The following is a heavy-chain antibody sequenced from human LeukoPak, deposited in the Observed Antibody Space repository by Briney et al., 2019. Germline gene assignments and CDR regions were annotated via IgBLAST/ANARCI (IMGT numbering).Heavy chain of an antibody. CDR3: ARQEYQLLGTYYYYYYYMDV. V-gene: IGHV4-39*07. D-gene: IGHD2-2*01. J-gene: IGHJ6*03. Sequence: SETLSLTCTVSGGSISSSSYYWGWIRQPPGKGLEWIGRIYYSGSTYYNPSPKSRVTISVDTSKNQFSLKLSSVTAADTAVYYCARQEYQLLGTYYYYYYYMDVWGKGTTVTI. CDR2: IYYSGST. CDR1: GGSISSSSYY.